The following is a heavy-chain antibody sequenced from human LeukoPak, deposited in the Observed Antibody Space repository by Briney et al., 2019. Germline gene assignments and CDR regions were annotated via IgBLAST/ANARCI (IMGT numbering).Heavy chain of an antibody. V-gene: IGHV1-2*02. J-gene: IGHJ4*02. Sequence: GSVKVSFKASGYTFTGYYMHWVRQAPGQGVGWMGWLNPNSGGTNYAQKFQGRVTMTRDTSISTAYMELSRLRSDDTAVYYCARGNRIVGAHWFVTREDYWGQGTLVTVSS. D-gene: IGHD1-26*01. CDR3: ARGNRIVGAHWFVTREDY. CDR2: LNPNSGGT. CDR1: GYTFTGYY.